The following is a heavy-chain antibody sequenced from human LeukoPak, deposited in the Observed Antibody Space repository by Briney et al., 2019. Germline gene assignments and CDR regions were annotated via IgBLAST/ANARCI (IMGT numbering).Heavy chain of an antibody. CDR3: ATRYYDSSGYYYGAEYFQH. J-gene: IGHJ1*01. V-gene: IGHV4-39*01. CDR2: IYYSGST. D-gene: IGHD3-22*01. Sequence: PSDTLSLTCTVSGGSISSSSYYGGWIRQPPGKGLEWIGSIYYSGSTYYNPSLKSRVTISVDTSKNQFSLKLSSVTAADTAVYYCATRYYDSSGYYYGAEYFQHWGQGTLVTVSS. CDR1: GGSISSSSYY.